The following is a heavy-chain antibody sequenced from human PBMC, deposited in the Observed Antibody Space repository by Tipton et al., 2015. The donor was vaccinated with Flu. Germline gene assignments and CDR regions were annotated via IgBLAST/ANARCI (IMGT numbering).Heavy chain of an antibody. J-gene: IGHJ3*02. D-gene: IGHD1-14*01. Sequence: QLVQSGTEVKKPGSSVKVSCKASGGTFSTYTTTWVRQAPGQGLEWMGGINLIFGTSNYAQKFQGRVTITADESTSTAYMELSSLRSEDTAVYYCARERTRNQAHDAFDIWGQGTMVTVSS. CDR2: INLIFGTS. CDR3: ARERTRNQAHDAFDI. CDR1: GGTFSTYT. V-gene: IGHV1-69*01.